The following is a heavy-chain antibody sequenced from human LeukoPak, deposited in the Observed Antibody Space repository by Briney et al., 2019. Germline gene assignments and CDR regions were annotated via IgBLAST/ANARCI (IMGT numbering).Heavy chain of an antibody. J-gene: IGHJ4*02. D-gene: IGHD5-24*01. CDR3: ARTSTRDGYRSFDY. CDR2: IKQDGSEK. Sequence: GGSLRLSCAASGFSFSSFWMSWVRQAPGKGLEWVANIKQDGSEKYYVDSVKGRFTISRDNAKNSLELQVNSLRAEDTAVYYCARTSTRDGYRSFDYWGQGTLVTVSS. CDR1: GFSFSSFW. V-gene: IGHV3-7*04.